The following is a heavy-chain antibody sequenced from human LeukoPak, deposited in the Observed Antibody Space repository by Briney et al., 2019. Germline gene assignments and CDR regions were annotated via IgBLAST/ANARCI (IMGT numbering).Heavy chain of an antibody. CDR3: AGGSGSYPEY. V-gene: IGHV3-21*01. Sequence: GGSLRLSCAASGFTFSSRDMNWVRQAPGKGLEWVSSITRSGSSTYYADSVKGRFTISRDNAKNTLYLQMNSLRAEDTAVYYCAGGSGSYPEYWGQGTLVTLSS. J-gene: IGHJ4*02. CDR2: ITRSGSST. CDR1: GFTFSSRD. D-gene: IGHD3-10*01.